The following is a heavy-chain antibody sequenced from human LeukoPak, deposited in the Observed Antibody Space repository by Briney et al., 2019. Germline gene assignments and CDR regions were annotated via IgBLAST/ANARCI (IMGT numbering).Heavy chain of an antibody. D-gene: IGHD1-26*01. CDR2: INRSGSP. J-gene: IGHJ5*02. CDR3: ARGGNYWPQWWFDP. V-gene: IGHV4-34*01. Sequence: PSETLSLTCAVFGGSLSGYYWSWIRQPPGKGLEWIAEINRSGSPNYNPSLKSRVTISVDTSKNQFSLKLSSVTPADTAVYYCARGGNYWPQWWFDPWGRGTLVSVSS. CDR1: GGSLSGYY.